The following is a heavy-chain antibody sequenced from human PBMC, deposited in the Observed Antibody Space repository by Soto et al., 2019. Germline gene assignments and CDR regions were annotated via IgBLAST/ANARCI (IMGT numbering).Heavy chain of an antibody. J-gene: IGHJ5*02. V-gene: IGHV4-34*01. D-gene: IGHD2-15*01. CDR3: ARGPELSYCSGGSCSVYNWFDP. Sequence: TSETLSLTCAVYGGSFSGYYWSWIRQPPGKGLEWIGEINHSGSTNYNPSLKSRVTISVDTSKNQFSLKLSSVTAADTAVYYCARGPELSYCSGGSCSVYNWFDPWGQGTLVTVSS. CDR1: GGSFSGYY. CDR2: INHSGST.